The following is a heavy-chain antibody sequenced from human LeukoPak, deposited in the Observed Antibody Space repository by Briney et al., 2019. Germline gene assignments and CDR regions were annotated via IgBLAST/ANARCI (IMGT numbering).Heavy chain of an antibody. J-gene: IGHJ3*02. CDR3: ARAPAQTYYDILTGYPDAFDI. CDR1: GFTFSSYW. CDR2: IREDGSEK. Sequence: PGGSLRLSCAASGFTFSSYWMTWVRQAPGKGLEWVANIREDGSEKYYVDSVKGRFTVSRDNAKNSLYLQVNSLRAEDTAVYYCARAPAQTYYDILTGYPDAFDIWGQGTMVTVSS. V-gene: IGHV3-7*04. D-gene: IGHD3-9*01.